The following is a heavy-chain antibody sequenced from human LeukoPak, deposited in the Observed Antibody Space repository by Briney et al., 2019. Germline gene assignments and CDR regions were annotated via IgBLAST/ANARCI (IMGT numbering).Heavy chain of an antibody. CDR1: GFTFSSYA. CDR3: ARDTDGDYEVY. Sequence: GGSLRLSCAASGFTFSSYAMDWVRQAPGKGLAWVAVISNDGSNKYYADSVKGRFTISRDNSKNTLYLQMNSLRLEDTAVYYCARDTDGDYEVYWGQGTLVTVSS. D-gene: IGHD4-17*01. J-gene: IGHJ4*02. CDR2: ISNDGSNK. V-gene: IGHV3-30-3*01.